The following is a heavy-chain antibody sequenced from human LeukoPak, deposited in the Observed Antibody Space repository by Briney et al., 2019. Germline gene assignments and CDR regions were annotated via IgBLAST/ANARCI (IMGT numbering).Heavy chain of an antibody. J-gene: IGHJ6*03. CDR1: GFTFSSHA. Sequence: GGSLRLSCAASGFTFSSHAMHWVRQAPGKGLEWVAVISYDGSNKYYADSVKGRFTISRDNSKNTLYLQMNSLRAEDTAVYYCARVSQGVYYYYYYMDVWGKGTTVTISS. V-gene: IGHV3-30*04. CDR3: ARVSQGVYYYYYYMDV. CDR2: ISYDGSNK.